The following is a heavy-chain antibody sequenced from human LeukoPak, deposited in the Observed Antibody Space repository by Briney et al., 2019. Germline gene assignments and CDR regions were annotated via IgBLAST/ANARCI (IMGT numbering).Heavy chain of an antibody. V-gene: IGHV4-30-2*01. CDR3: ARDLYYDSSGYEDGYYYYYGMDV. Sequence: ASETLSLTCAVSGGSISSGGYSWSWIRQPPGKGLEWIGYIYHSGSTYYNPSLKSRVTMSVDTSKNQFSLKLSSVTAADTAVYYCARDLYYDSSGYEDGYYYYYGMDVWGQGTTVTVSS. D-gene: IGHD3-22*01. CDR1: GGSISSGGYS. CDR2: IYHSGST. J-gene: IGHJ6*02.